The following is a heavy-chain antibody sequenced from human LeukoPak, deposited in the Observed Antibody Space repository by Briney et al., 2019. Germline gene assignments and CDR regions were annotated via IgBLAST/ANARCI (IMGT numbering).Heavy chain of an antibody. CDR1: GFTFSSYW. J-gene: IGHJ6*03. CDR2: IKQDGSEK. CDR3: ARVMRDLPYYYYMDV. V-gene: IGHV3-7*01. Sequence: GGSLRLSCAASGFTFSSYWMSWVRQAPGKGLEWVANIKQDGSEKYYVDSVKGRFTISRDNAKNSLYLQMNSLRAEDTAVYYCARVMRDLPYYYYMDVWGKGTTVTVSS. D-gene: IGHD2-21*01.